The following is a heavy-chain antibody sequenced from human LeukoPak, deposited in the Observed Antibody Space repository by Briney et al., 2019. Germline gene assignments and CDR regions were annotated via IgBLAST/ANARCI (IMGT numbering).Heavy chain of an antibody. D-gene: IGHD4-17*01. Sequence: SVKVSCKASGGTFSSYAISWVRQAPGQGLEWMGGIIPILGTANYAQKFQGRVTITADESTSTAYMELSSLRSEDTAVYYCARGSIPEDYGDIVVGYYFDYWGQGTLVTVSS. CDR1: GGTFSSYA. J-gene: IGHJ4*02. CDR3: ARGSIPEDYGDIVVGYYFDY. CDR2: IIPILGTA. V-gene: IGHV1-69*13.